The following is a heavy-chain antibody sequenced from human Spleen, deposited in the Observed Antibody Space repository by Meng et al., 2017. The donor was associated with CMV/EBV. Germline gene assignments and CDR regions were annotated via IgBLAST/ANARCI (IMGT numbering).Heavy chain of an antibody. J-gene: IGHJ5*02. CDR1: GYTFTNYG. D-gene: IGHD2-2*01. CDR2: ISPYDGP. Sequence: ASVKVSCKASGYTFTNYGISWVRQAPGRGLEWIGWISPYDGPNYARNLRGRVTLTTDTSTTTAYMELRSLRSDDTADYYCARDLEYCGSTSCFEDCFDPWGQGTLVTVSS. CDR3: ARDLEYCGSTSCFEDCFDP. V-gene: IGHV1-18*01.